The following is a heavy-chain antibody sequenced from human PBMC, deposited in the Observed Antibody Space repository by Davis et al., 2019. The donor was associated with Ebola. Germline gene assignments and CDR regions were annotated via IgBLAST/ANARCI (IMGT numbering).Heavy chain of an antibody. CDR3: ANPRGFSGWFPFDY. J-gene: IGHJ4*02. CDR1: GFTVSSNY. V-gene: IGHV3-53*01. CDR2: IYSGGST. D-gene: IGHD6-19*01. Sequence: GGSLRLSCAASGFTVSSNYMSWVRQAPGKGLEWVSVIYSGGSTYYADSVKGRFTISRDNSKNTLYLQMNSLRAEDTAVYYCANPRGFSGWFPFDYWGQGTLVTVSS.